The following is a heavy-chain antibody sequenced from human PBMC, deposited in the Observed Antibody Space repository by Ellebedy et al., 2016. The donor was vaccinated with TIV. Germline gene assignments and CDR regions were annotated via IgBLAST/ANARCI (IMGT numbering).Heavy chain of an antibody. CDR1: GYTFTGYY. CDR3: ARAPGEYQLLYPPDY. CDR2: INPNSGGT. Sequence: ASVKVSCXASGYTFTGYYMHWVRQAPGQGLEWKGWINPNSGGTNYAQKFQGRVTMTRDTSISTAYMELSRLRSDDTAVYYCARAPGEYQLLYPPDYWGQGTLVTVSS. V-gene: IGHV1-2*02. D-gene: IGHD2-2*02. J-gene: IGHJ4*02.